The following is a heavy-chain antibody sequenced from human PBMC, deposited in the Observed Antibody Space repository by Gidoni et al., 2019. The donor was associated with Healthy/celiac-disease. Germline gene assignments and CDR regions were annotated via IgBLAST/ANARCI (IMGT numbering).Heavy chain of an antibody. CDR2: INHSGST. J-gene: IGHJ6*02. Sequence: QVQLQQWGAGLLKPSETLSLTCAVYGGSFSGYYWSWIRQPPGKGLEWIGEINHSGSTNYIPSLKSRVTISVDTSKNQFSLKLSSVTAADTAVYYCARAEWLVEYYYYGMDVWGQGTTVTVSS. CDR3: ARAEWLVEYYYYGMDV. CDR1: GGSFSGYY. V-gene: IGHV4-34*01. D-gene: IGHD6-19*01.